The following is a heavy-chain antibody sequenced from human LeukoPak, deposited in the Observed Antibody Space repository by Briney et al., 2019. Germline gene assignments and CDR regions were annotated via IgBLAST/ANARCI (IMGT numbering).Heavy chain of an antibody. CDR3: ASETGSYSPFDF. Sequence: PSETLSLTCTVSGGSISSSHYWGWIRQPPGKGLEWIGNIYYRGVTYYNPSLKSRVTISTDTPKNHFSLRLSSVTAADTAVYYCASETGSYSPFDFWGQGTLVTVSS. V-gene: IGHV4-39*02. J-gene: IGHJ4*02. CDR1: GGSISSSHY. D-gene: IGHD1-26*01. CDR2: IYYRGVT.